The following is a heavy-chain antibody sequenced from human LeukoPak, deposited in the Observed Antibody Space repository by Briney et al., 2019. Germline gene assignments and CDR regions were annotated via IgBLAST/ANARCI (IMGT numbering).Heavy chain of an antibody. CDR2: ISSSGGNT. V-gene: IGHV3-23*01. CDR3: AKDLMVIIVSGVCDI. CDR1: GFTFNTNG. Sequence: GGSLRLSCAASGFTFNTNGMSWVRQAPGKGLEWVSAISSSGGNTYYADSVKGRFTISRDNSKNTFYLQMNSLRAEDTAVYYCAKDLMVIIVSGVCDIWGQGTMVTVSS. D-gene: IGHD3-3*01. J-gene: IGHJ3*02.